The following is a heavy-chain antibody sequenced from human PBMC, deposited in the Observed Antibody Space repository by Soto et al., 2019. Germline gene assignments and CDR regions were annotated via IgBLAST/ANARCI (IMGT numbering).Heavy chain of an antibody. J-gene: IGHJ4*02. CDR1: GYTFTSYG. CDR2: ISAYNGNT. V-gene: IGHV1-18*01. CDR3: ASDQTTVAGTHYYDY. Sequence: QVQLVQSGAEVKKPGASVKVSCKASGYTFTSYGISWVRQATGQGLEWLGWISAYNGNTNYAQKLQGRVTMTTDTSTSTGYMDQRSLRSDDTAVYYCASDQTTVAGTHYYDYWGQGTLVTVSS. D-gene: IGHD6-19*01.